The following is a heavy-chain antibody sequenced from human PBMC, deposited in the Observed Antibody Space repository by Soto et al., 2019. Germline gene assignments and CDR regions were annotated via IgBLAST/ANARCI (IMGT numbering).Heavy chain of an antibody. D-gene: IGHD6-19*01. Sequence: EVQLVESGGGLVQPGGSLRLSCAASGFTFSSYEMNWVRQAPGKGLEWVSYISSSGSTIYYADSVKGRFTISRDNAKNSRYVPRTGLRAEDTAVYYCAWGPYSSRGEYFDYWGQETLVTVSS. V-gene: IGHV3-48*03. J-gene: IGHJ4*02. CDR1: GFTFSSYE. CDR3: AWGPYSSRGEYFDY. CDR2: ISSSGSTI.